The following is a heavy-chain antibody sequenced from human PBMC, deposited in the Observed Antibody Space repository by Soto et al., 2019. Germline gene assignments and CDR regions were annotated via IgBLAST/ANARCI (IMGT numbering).Heavy chain of an antibody. CDR2: IYHSGST. D-gene: IGHD3-10*01. V-gene: IGHV4-4*02. J-gene: IGHJ3*02. Sequence: SETLSLTCAVSGGSISSSNWWSWVRQPPGKGLEWIGEIYHSGSTNYNPSLKSRVTISVDKSKNQFSLKLSSVTAADTAVYYCARDRDYGYYGSGSDAFDIWGQGTMVT. CDR3: ARDRDYGYYGSGSDAFDI. CDR1: GGSISSSNW.